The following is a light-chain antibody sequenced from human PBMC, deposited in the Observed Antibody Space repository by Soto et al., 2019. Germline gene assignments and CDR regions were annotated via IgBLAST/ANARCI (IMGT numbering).Light chain of an antibody. V-gene: IGKV1-39*01. Sequence: DIQMTQSPSSLSASVGDRVTITCRASQSISTYLNWYQQKPGKAPNLLIYAASSLQSGVPSRFSGSGSGTDFTLTISSLQPEDFATYYCQQYNHWRFTFGPGTKVDIK. CDR2: AAS. CDR1: QSISTY. J-gene: IGKJ3*01. CDR3: QQYNHWRFT.